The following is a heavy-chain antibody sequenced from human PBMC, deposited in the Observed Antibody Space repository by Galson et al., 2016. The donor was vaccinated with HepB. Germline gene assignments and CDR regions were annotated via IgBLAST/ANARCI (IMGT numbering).Heavy chain of an antibody. CDR2: IHWDDTK. D-gene: IGHD3-22*01. CDR3: AHGSGYYLNFDY. J-gene: IGHJ4*02. V-gene: IGHV2-5*02. Sequence: PALVKPTQTLTLTCPFSGFPLSTSGVGVGWIRQPPGKAPEWLAHIHWDDTKRHRPSLKSRLTITKGASGRQVVLTLTNMDSLDTATYYCAHGSGYYLNFDYWGQGTLVTVSS. CDR1: GFPLSTSGVG.